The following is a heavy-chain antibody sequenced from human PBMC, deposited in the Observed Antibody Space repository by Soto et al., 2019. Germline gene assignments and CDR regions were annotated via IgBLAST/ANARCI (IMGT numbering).Heavy chain of an antibody. CDR2: ITIRTGNI. D-gene: IGHD5-18*01. CDR1: GFTISGCS. CDR3: VRDRDLDRDMVHADL. Sequence: LRLSCEASGFTISGCSMDWVRQAPGKGLEWLAYITIRTGNIVYADSVRGRFTISADNAENSVFLQMNSLRDEDTAVYFCVRDRDLDRDMVHADLWGQGTLVTVSS. J-gene: IGHJ4*01. V-gene: IGHV3-48*02.